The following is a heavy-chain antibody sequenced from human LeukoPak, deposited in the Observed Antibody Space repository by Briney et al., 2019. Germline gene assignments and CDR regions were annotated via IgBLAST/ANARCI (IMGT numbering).Heavy chain of an antibody. Sequence: GSLRLSCAASGFTFSSYAMSWVRQAPGKGLEWVSAISGSGGSTYYADSVKGRFTISRDNSKNTLYLQMNSLRAEDTAVYYCAKAKGWSYYYYGMDVWGQGTTVTVSS. CDR1: GFTFSSYA. CDR2: ISGSGGST. J-gene: IGHJ6*02. D-gene: IGHD2-8*01. V-gene: IGHV3-23*01. CDR3: AKAKGWSYYYYGMDV.